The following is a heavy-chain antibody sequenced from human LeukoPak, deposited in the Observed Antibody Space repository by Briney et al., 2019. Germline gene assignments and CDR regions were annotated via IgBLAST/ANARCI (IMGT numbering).Heavy chain of an antibody. J-gene: IGHJ3*02. V-gene: IGHV1-8*03. Sequence: ASVKASCKASGYTFASYDINWVRQATGQGLEWMGWMNPHSGNTGYAQKFLGRITLTRNTSTSMAYMELTSLKSEDTAVYYCARGRRDVFDIWGQGTTVTVS. CDR3: ARGRRDVFDI. CDR1: GYTFASYD. CDR2: MNPHSGNT.